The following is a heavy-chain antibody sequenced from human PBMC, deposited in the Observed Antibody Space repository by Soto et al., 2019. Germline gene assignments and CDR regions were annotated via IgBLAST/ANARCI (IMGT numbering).Heavy chain of an antibody. Sequence: GASVKVSCKASGGTFSSYAISWVRQAPGQGLEWMGGIIPIFGTANYAQKFQGRVTITADESTSTAYMELSSLRSEDTAVYYCARGYCSSTSCWFIHWFDPWGQGTLVTVSS. J-gene: IGHJ5*02. D-gene: IGHD2-2*01. V-gene: IGHV1-69*13. CDR2: IIPIFGTA. CDR1: GGTFSSYA. CDR3: ARGYCSSTSCWFIHWFDP.